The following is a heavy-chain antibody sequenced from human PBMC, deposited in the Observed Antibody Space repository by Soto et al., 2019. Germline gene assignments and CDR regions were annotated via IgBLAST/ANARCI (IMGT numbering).Heavy chain of an antibody. V-gene: IGHV5-51*01. CDR2: IYPGDSDT. Sequence: GESLKISCKGSGYSFTSYWIGWVRQMPGKGLEWMGIIYPGDSDTGYSPSFQGQVTISADKSISTAYLQWSSLKASDTAMYYCARQADYGGNSDYFDYWGQGTLVTVSS. CDR3: ARQADYGGNSDYFDY. J-gene: IGHJ4*02. CDR1: GYSFTSYW. D-gene: IGHD4-17*01.